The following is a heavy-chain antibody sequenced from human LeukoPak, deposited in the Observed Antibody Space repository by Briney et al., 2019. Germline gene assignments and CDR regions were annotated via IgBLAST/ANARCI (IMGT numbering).Heavy chain of an antibody. V-gene: IGHV3-66*02. CDR1: GFTVNSHY. J-gene: IGHJ6*03. Sequence: GGSLRLSCEASGFTVNSHYMSWVRQAPGKGLEWVSVIYSGGTTYYADSVKGRFTISRDKSKNTLCLQMNSLRAEDSAVYSCTRGRIGAAAGRTYYYYYYMDVWGKGTTVTVSS. CDR2: IYSGGTT. CDR3: TRGRIGAAAGRTYYYYYYMDV. D-gene: IGHD6-13*01.